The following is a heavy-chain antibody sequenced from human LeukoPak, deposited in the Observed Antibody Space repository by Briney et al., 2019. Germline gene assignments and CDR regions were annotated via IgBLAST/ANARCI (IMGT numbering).Heavy chain of an antibody. CDR1: GYSISSGYY. D-gene: IGHD1-26*01. V-gene: IGHV4-38-2*02. Sequence: KPSETLSLTCTVSGYSISSGYYWGCIRQPPGKGLEWIGSIYHTGSSYYNPSLKSRVTISLDTSKNQFSLKLSSVTAADTAVYYWARVSLPGELRIHWGQGTLVAVSS. J-gene: IGHJ4*02. CDR3: ARVSLPGELRIH. CDR2: IYHTGSS.